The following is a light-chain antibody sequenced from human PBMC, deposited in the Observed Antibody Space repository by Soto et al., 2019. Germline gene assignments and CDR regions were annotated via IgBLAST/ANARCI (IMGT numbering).Light chain of an antibody. CDR1: QGISTY. J-gene: IGKJ1*01. V-gene: IGKV1-5*03. CDR3: QQYNSYSWT. Sequence: DIPVTQSPSPPSASVGDRVPNTCRASQGISTYLNWYHQKPGKAPNLLIYEASSLESGVPSRFGGSRSGTEFTLTISSLQPEDFATYYCQQYNSYSWTFGQGTKVDIK. CDR2: EAS.